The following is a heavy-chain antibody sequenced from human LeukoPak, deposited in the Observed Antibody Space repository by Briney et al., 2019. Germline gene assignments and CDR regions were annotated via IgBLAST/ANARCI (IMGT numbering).Heavy chain of an antibody. CDR2: ISSNGGST. CDR1: GFTFSSYS. V-gene: IGHV3-64*01. CDR3: ARVIRRNSGYDWEAYFDY. J-gene: IGHJ4*02. Sequence: GGSLRLSCAASGFTFSSYSMNWVRQAPGKGLEYVSAISSNGGSTYYANSVKGRFTISRDNSKNTLYLQMGSLRAEDMAVYYCARVIRRNSGYDWEAYFDYWGQGTLVTVSS. D-gene: IGHD5-12*01.